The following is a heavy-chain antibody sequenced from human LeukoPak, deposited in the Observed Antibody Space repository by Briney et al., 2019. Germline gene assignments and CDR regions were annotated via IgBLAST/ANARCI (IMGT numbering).Heavy chain of an antibody. CDR3: AREMELLGFYY. V-gene: IGHV1-2*02. CDR1: GYTFTGYY. D-gene: IGHD1-7*01. Sequence: ASVKVSCKASGYTFTGYYMHWVRQAPGQGLEWMGWINPDSGGTNYAQKFQGRVTMTRDTSISTAYMELSGLRSDDTAVYYCAREMELLGFYYWGQGPLVTVSS. J-gene: IGHJ4*02. CDR2: INPDSGGT.